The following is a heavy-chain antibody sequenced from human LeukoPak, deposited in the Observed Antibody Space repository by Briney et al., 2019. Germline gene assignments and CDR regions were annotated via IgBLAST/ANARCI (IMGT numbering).Heavy chain of an antibody. CDR3: ARSGKYCSSTSCYRKFDY. D-gene: IGHD2-2*01. CDR2: XXTSGST. V-gene: IGHV4-61*02. J-gene: IGHJ4*02. Sequence: SETLSLTCTVSGGSISSGSYYWSWIRQPAGXXXXXXXXXXTSGSTNYNPSLKSRVTISVDTSKNQFSLKLSSVTAADTAVYYCARSGKYCSSTSCYRKFDYWGQGTLVTVSS. CDR1: GGSISSGSYY.